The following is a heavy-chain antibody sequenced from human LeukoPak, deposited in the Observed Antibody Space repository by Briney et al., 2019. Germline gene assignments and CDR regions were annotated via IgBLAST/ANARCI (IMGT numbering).Heavy chain of an antibody. D-gene: IGHD2-15*01. J-gene: IGHJ4*02. Sequence: ASEALSLTCAVSGYSISSGYYWGWIRQPPGKGLEWIGSIYHSGSTYYNPSLKSRVTISVDTSKNQFSLKLSSVTAADTAVYYCARFYCSGGSCYPFDYWGQGTLVTVSS. CDR2: IYHSGST. V-gene: IGHV4-38-2*01. CDR3: ARFYCSGGSCYPFDY. CDR1: GYSISSGYY.